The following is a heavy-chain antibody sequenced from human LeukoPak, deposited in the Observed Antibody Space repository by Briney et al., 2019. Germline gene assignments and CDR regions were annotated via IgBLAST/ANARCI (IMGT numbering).Heavy chain of an antibody. CDR3: AGHLDFQQRLLS. CDR2: MNPNSGGT. V-gene: IGHV1-2*02. CDR1: GYTFTGNY. Sequence: ASVKVSCKASGYTFTGNYMHWVRQAPGQGLEWMGWMNPNSGGTKYAQKFQGRVTMTRDTSISTAYMELSSLRSDDTAVYYCAGHLDFQQRLLSWGQGTLVSVSS. J-gene: IGHJ5*02. D-gene: IGHD2/OR15-2a*01.